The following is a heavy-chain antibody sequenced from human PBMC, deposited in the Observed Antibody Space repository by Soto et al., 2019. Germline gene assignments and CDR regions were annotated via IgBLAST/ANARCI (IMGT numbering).Heavy chain of an antibody. CDR1: GFTFSNYE. J-gene: IGHJ4*02. V-gene: IGHV3-48*03. CDR2: ITTSGGTI. CDR3: VRAYGFGELY. Sequence: EVQLVEAGGGVVQPGGSLRLSCEASGFTFSNYEMNWVRQAPGKGLEWISYITTSGGTIYYADSVKGRFTISRDNAKSSLYLQMNSLRAEDTAVYYCVRAYGFGELYWVQGTLVTVSS. D-gene: IGHD3-10*01.